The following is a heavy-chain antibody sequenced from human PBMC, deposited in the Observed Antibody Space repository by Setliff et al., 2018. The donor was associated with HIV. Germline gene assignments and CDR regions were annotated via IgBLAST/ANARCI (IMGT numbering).Heavy chain of an antibody. CDR2: ISGSGGST. J-gene: IGHJ4*02. Sequence: PGGSLRLSCAASGFTFSNYAMNWVRQAPGTGLEWVSAISGSGGSTHYADSVKGRFTITRDKSKNTRFLQMISLRAEDTAVYYCTAEGGGGYNFRGYFDYWGQGTLVTVSS. CDR1: GFTFSNYA. V-gene: IGHV3-23*01. CDR3: TAEGGGGYNFRGYFDY. D-gene: IGHD5-12*01.